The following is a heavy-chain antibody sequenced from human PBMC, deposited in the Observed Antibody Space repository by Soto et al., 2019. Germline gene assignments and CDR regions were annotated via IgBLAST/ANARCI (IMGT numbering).Heavy chain of an antibody. Sequence: GGSLRLSCAASGFTFSSYAMSWVRQAPGKGLEWVSAISGSGGSTYYADSVKGRFTISRDNSKNTLYLQMNSLRAEDTAVYYCAKDNPVVVAATGYFQHWGQGTLVTVSS. CDR2: ISGSGGST. CDR3: AKDNPVVVAATGYFQH. V-gene: IGHV3-23*01. J-gene: IGHJ1*01. CDR1: GFTFSSYA. D-gene: IGHD2-15*01.